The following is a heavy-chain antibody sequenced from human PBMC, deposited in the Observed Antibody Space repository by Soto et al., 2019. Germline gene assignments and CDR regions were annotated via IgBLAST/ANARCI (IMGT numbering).Heavy chain of an antibody. Sequence: PGGSLRLSCAAPGFTFSRYGMHWVRQAPGKGLEWVAVISYDGSNKYYADSVKGRFTISRDNSKNTLYLQMNSLRAKDTAVYYCAKDLTRFLEWLFAYGMDVWGQGTTVTVSS. D-gene: IGHD3-3*01. CDR3: AKDLTRFLEWLFAYGMDV. J-gene: IGHJ6*02. CDR1: GFTFSRYG. V-gene: IGHV3-30*18. CDR2: ISYDGSNK.